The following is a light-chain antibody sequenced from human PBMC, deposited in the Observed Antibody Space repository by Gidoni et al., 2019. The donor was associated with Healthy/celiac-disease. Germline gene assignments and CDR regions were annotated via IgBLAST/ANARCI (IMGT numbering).Light chain of an antibody. CDR3: QQSYSTPLT. CDR2: AAS. V-gene: IGKV1-39*01. Sequence: DIQKTQSPSSLSASVGDRVTITCRASQSISSYLNWYQQKPGKAPKLLIYAASSLQSGVPSRFSGSGSGTDFTLTISSLQPEDFATYYCQQSYSTPLTFGGGTKVEIK. CDR1: QSISSY. J-gene: IGKJ4*01.